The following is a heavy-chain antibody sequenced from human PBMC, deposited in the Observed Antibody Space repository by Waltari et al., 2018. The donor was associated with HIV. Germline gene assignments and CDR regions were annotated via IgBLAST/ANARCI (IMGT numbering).Heavy chain of an antibody. V-gene: IGHV1-69*01. D-gene: IGHD3-9*01. Sequence: QVQLLQSGTEVKKPGSSVKVSCKISGGTFRSSDISWVRQAPGQGLEWMGEIIPVFGTPYYSQKFQGRVTISADDSTSTAYLELGSLRFEDTAVYYCARGKDIWTDSSHDALDVWGQGTTVTVSS. CDR2: IIPVFGTP. CDR1: GGTFRSSD. CDR3: ARGKDIWTDSSHDALDV. J-gene: IGHJ6*02.